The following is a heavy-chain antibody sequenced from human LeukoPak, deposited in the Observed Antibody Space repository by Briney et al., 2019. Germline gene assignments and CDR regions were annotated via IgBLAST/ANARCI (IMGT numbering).Heavy chain of an antibody. V-gene: IGHV4-4*07. J-gene: IGHJ3*02. Sequence: SETLSLTCTVSGGSISSYYWSWIRQPAGKGLEWIGRIYTSGSTNYNPSLKSRVTMSVDTSKNQFSLKLSSVTAADTAVYYCARHAALYYYDSSGYWGAFDIWGQGTMVTVSS. CDR3: ARHAALYYYDSSGYWGAFDI. CDR1: GGSISSYY. D-gene: IGHD3-22*01. CDR2: IYTSGST.